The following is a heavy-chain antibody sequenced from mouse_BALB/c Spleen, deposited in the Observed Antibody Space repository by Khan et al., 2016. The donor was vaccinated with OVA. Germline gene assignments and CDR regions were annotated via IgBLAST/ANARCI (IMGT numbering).Heavy chain of an antibody. CDR2: IDPSNGGT. CDR1: GLNIKDTY. D-gene: IGHD2-2*01. CDR3: TRSGYGSFAY. Sequence: VRLQQSGAELVKSGATVKLSCTASGLNIKDTYMHWLKQWPEQGLEWIGRIDPSNGGTNFNEKFKSKATLTVDKSSSTAYMQLSSLTSEDSAVYYGTRSGYGSFAYWGQGTLVTVSA. J-gene: IGHJ3*01. V-gene: IGHV14-3*02.